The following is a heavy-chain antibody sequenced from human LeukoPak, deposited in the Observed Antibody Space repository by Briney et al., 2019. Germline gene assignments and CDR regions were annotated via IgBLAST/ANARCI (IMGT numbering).Heavy chain of an antibody. J-gene: IGHJ3*02. CDR2: ISSSSSYI. CDR1: GFTFSSYS. D-gene: IGHD3-22*01. Sequence: PGGSLRLSCAASGFTFSSYSMNWVRQAPGKGLEWVSSISSSSSYIYYADSVKGRFTISSDNAKNSLYLQMNSLRAEDTAVYYCARGQYYDSSGYSAFDIWGQGTMVTVSS. CDR3: ARGQYYDSSGYSAFDI. V-gene: IGHV3-21*01.